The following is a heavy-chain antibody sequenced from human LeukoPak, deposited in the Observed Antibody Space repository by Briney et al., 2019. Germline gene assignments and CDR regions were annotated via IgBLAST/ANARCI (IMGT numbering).Heavy chain of an antibody. CDR1: GFTFSSSA. Sequence: GGSLRLSCAASGFTFSSSAMSWVRQAPGKGLEWVSAISNNGGYTYYADSVQGRFTISRDNSKSTLCLQMNSLRAEDTAVYYCARLDYEAAADRTDYWGQGTLVTVSS. V-gene: IGHV3-23*01. CDR2: ISNNGGYT. J-gene: IGHJ4*02. D-gene: IGHD6-13*01. CDR3: ARLDYEAAADRTDY.